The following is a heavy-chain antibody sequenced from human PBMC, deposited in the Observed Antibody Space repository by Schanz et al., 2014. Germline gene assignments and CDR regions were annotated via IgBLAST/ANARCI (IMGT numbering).Heavy chain of an antibody. CDR3: ARDHTTESYYSAGPPIDY. CDR2: ISASGGTT. Sequence: EVQLVESGGDLVQPGGSLRLSCVASGFAFSSFAMTWVRQAPGKGLEWLSVISASGGTTYYADSVKGRFTISRDNSKNTLFLQMNSLRAEDTAVYYCARDHTTESYYSAGPPIDYWGQGTLLTVSS. CDR1: GFAFSSFA. V-gene: IGHV3-23*04. D-gene: IGHD1-26*01. J-gene: IGHJ4*02.